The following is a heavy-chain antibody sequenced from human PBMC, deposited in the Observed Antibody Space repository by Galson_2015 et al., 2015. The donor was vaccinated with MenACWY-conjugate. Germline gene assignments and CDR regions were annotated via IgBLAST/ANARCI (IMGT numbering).Heavy chain of an antibody. D-gene: IGHD2-2*01. Sequence: SLRLSCAASGFPVNTNYMTWVRQAPGKGLEWVSIIYSGGSTYYPDSVRGRFTISRDNSKNTLYLQMDSLRADDTAVYYCARAGSENCRTTNCLSLGAKFSYYYYMDVWGKGTTVTVPS. CDR3: ARAGSENCRTTNCLSLGAKFSYYYYMDV. V-gene: IGHV3-53*01. CDR2: IYSGGST. J-gene: IGHJ6*03. CDR1: GFPVNTNY.